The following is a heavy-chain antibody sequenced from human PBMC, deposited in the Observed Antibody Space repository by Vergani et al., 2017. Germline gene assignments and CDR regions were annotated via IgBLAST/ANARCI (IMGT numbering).Heavy chain of an antibody. Sequence: QLQLQESGPGLVKPSETLSLTCTVSGGSISSSSYYWGWIRQPPGKGLEWIGSIYYSGSTYYNPSRKSRVTISVDTSKNQFSLKLSSVTAADTAVYYCARHDYSNYWFDPWGQGTLVTVSS. CDR1: GGSISSSSYY. V-gene: IGHV4-39*01. CDR3: ARHDYSNYWFDP. D-gene: IGHD4-11*01. J-gene: IGHJ5*02. CDR2: IYYSGST.